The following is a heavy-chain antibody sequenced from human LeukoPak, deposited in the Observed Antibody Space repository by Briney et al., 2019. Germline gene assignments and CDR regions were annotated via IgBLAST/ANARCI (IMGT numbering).Heavy chain of an antibody. CDR2: INWDGSDT. V-gene: IGHV3-11*06. Sequence: KPGGSLRLSCIDSDFSFRGYYMSWIRQAPGKGLEWVSYINWDGSDTSHEGSVKGRFTISRDNSKNTLYLRMNSLRAEDTAVYYCARDDGSGSYIDYWGQGTLVTVSS. CDR3: ARDDGSGSYIDY. D-gene: IGHD1-26*01. J-gene: IGHJ4*02. CDR1: DFSFRGYY.